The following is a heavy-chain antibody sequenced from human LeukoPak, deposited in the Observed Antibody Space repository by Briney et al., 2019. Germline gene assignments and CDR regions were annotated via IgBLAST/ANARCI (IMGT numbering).Heavy chain of an antibody. CDR3: ARSGIYYDFWSGYFTWFDP. J-gene: IGHJ5*02. V-gene: IGHV4-59*11. CDR2: IYYSGST. D-gene: IGHD3-3*01. Sequence: SETLCLTCTVSGGSISSHYWSWIRQPPGKGLEWIGYIYYSGSTNYNTSLKSRVTTSVDTSKNQFSLKLSSVTAADTAVYYCARSGIYYDFWSGYFTWFDPWGQGTLVTVSS. CDR1: GGSISSHY.